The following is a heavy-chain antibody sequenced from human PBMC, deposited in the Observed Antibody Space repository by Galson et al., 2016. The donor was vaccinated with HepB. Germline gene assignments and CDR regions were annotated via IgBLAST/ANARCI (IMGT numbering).Heavy chain of an antibody. CDR3: ARKSEYYYDSSGYYHYFDY. Sequence: SLRLSCAASGFTFGDFAMSWFRQAPAKGLEWVSFIRSKGYGGTTEYAASVKGRFTISRDDSKSIVYLQMNSLKIEDTAVYYCARKSEYYYDSSGYYHYFDYWGQGTLVTVSS. CDR1: GFTFGDFA. CDR2: IRSKGYGGTT. D-gene: IGHD3-22*01. V-gene: IGHV3-49*03. J-gene: IGHJ4*02.